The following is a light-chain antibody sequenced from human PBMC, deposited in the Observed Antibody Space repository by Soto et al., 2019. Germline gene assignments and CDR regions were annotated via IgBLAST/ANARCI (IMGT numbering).Light chain of an antibody. CDR3: AAWDDSLSAYV. J-gene: IGLJ1*01. V-gene: IGLV1-44*01. CDR1: SSNVGSNS. Sequence: QSVLTQPPSASGAPGQRVIVSCSGGSSNVGSNSVNWYQQLPGSAPKLLIFSNNQRPSGVPDRLSGSKSGTSASLAIGGLQSDDEADYYCAAWDDSLSAYVFVPGTKVTVL. CDR2: SNN.